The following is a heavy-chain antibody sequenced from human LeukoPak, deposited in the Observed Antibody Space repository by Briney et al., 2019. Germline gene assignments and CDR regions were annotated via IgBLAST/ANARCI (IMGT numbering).Heavy chain of an antibody. CDR3: ARDLWSAVAATYYLDN. J-gene: IGHJ4*02. D-gene: IGHD6-19*01. V-gene: IGHV3-48*03. CDR2: ISSSGSTI. Sequence: PGGSLRLSCAASGFTFSSYEMNWVRQAPGKGLEWVSYISSSGSTIYCADSVKGRFTISRDNAKNSLYLQMNSLRVEDTALYYCARDLWSAVAATYYLDNWGQGTLVTVSS. CDR1: GFTFSSYE.